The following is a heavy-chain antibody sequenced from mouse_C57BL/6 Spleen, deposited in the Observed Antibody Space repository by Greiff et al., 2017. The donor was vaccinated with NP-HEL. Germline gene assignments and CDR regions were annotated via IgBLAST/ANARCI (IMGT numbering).Heavy chain of an antibody. Sequence: EVMLVESGGDLVKPGGSLKLSCAASGFTFSSYGMSWVRQTPDKRLEWVATISSGGSYTYYPDSVKGRFTISRDNAKNTLYLQMSSLKSEDTAMYYCARHPYYYGSSYDYAMDYWGQGTSVTVSS. D-gene: IGHD1-1*01. V-gene: IGHV5-6*02. J-gene: IGHJ4*01. CDR2: ISSGGSYT. CDR3: ARHPYYYGSSYDYAMDY. CDR1: GFTFSSYG.